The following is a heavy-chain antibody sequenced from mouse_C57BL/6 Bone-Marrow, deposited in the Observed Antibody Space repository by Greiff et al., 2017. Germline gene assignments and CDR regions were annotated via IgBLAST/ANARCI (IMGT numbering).Heavy chain of an antibody. Sequence: VQRVESGAELAKPGASVKLSCKASGYTFTSYWMHWVKQRPGQGREWIGYINPSSGYTKYNQKFKDKATLTADKSSSTAYMQLSSLTYEDSAVYYCARSYYYGSSHDYYAMDYWGQGTSVTVSS. CDR3: ARSYYYGSSHDYYAMDY. CDR1: GYTFTSYW. D-gene: IGHD1-1*01. J-gene: IGHJ4*01. CDR2: INPSSGYT. V-gene: IGHV1-7*01.